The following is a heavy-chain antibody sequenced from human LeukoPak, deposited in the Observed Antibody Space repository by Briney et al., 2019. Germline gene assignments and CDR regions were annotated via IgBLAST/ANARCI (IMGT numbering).Heavy chain of an antibody. CDR3: ARHDRCSSTSCSLYYFDY. D-gene: IGHD2-2*01. CDR2: TYYSGST. V-gene: IGHV4-39*01. CDR1: GGSISSSSYY. J-gene: IGHJ4*02. Sequence: SETLSLTCTVSGGSISSSSYYWGWIRQPPGKGLEWIGSTYYSGSTYYNPSLKSRVTISVDTSKNQFSLKLTSVTAADTAVYYCARHDRCSSTSCSLYYFDYWGQGTLVTVSS.